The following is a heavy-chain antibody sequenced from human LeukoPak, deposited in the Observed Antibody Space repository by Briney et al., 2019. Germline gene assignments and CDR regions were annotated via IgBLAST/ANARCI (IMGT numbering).Heavy chain of an antibody. CDR2: IRYDGSNK. Sequence: GGSLRLPCAASGFTFSSYGMHWVRQAPGKGLEWVAFIRYDGSNKYYADSVKGRFTISRDNSKNTLYLQMNSLRAEDTAVYYCARDKGAVAGIFDYWGQGTLVTVSS. J-gene: IGHJ4*02. CDR1: GFTFSSYG. D-gene: IGHD6-19*01. V-gene: IGHV3-30*02. CDR3: ARDKGAVAGIFDY.